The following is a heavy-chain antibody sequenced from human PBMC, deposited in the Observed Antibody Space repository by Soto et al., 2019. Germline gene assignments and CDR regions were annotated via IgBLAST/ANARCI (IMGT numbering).Heavy chain of an antibody. Sequence: GESLKISCKASGYTFTNYWISWVRQKPGKGLEWMGRIDPSDDYTNYSPSFQGQVTISVDKSISTAYLQWSSLRASDTAMYYCAREDVVGATFDAFDIWGQGTMVTVSS. J-gene: IGHJ3*02. V-gene: IGHV5-10-1*04. D-gene: IGHD1-26*01. CDR3: AREDVVGATFDAFDI. CDR2: IDPSDDYT. CDR1: GYTFTNYW.